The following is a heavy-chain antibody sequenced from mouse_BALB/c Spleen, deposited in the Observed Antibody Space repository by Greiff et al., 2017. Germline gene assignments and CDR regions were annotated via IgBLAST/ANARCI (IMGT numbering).Heavy chain of an antibody. J-gene: IGHJ3*01. V-gene: IGHV3-1*02. CDR2: IHYSGST. Sequence: EVQLVESGPDLVKPSQSLSLTCTVTGYSITSCYSWHWIRQFPGNKLEWMGYIHYSGSTNYNPSLKSRISITRDTSKNQFFLQLNSVTTEDTATYYCARSNYRYGPWFADWGQGTLVTVSA. CDR1: GYSITSCYS. D-gene: IGHD2-14*01. CDR3: ARSNYRYGPWFAD.